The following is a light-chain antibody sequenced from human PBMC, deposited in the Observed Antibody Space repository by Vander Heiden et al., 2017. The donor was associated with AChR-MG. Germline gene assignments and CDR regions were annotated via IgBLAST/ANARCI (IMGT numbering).Light chain of an antibody. CDR2: EGS. CDR1: RSDVGSYNL. CDR3: CADAGSSSYV. J-gene: IGLJ1*01. Sequence: SALTPPASVSGSPGPSITISCPGPRSDVGSYNLVSWYQQHPGKAPKLMIYEGSKRPAGVANRFSGSKSGNTAALTISGLEEEDDADYYCCADAGSSSYVFGTGTKVTVL. V-gene: IGLV2-23*01.